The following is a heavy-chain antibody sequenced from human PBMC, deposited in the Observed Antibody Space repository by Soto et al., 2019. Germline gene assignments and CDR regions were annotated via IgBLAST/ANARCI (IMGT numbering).Heavy chain of an antibody. CDR3: AREDKAMVTLNY. J-gene: IGHJ4*02. D-gene: IGHD5-18*01. CDR1: GGTFSSYA. Sequence: SVKVSCKASGGTFSSYAISWVRQAPGQGLEWMGGIIPIFGTANYAQKFQGRVTITADESTSTAYMELSSLRSEDTAVYYCAREDKAMVTLNYWGQGTLVTVSS. CDR2: IIPIFGTA. V-gene: IGHV1-69*13.